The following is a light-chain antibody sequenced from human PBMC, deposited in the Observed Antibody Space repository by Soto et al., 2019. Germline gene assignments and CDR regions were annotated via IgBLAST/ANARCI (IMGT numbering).Light chain of an antibody. V-gene: IGKV3-20*01. CDR2: GAS. CDR1: QSVNNNY. CDR3: QQYDTSLPYT. Sequence: ESVLTQSPGTLSLSPGDRATLSCEASQSVNNNYLAWYQHKPGQAPRLLIYGASSRATGIPDRFSGSGSGTDFTLTIRRLEPEDFAVYYCQQYDTSLPYTYGGGTKAEIK. J-gene: IGKJ4*01.